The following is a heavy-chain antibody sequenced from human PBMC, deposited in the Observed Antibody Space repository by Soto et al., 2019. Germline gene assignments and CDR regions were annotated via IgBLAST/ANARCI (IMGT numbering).Heavy chain of an antibody. V-gene: IGHV1-2*04. CDR1: GYSFTDYH. CDR3: ARGHSTDCSNGVCSFFYNHEMDV. Sequence: ASVKVSCKASGYSFTDYHIHWVRQAPGQGLEWLGRIDPKSGGTSTAQKFQGWVTMTRDRSISTVYMELTRLRSDDTAVYFCARGHSTDCSNGVCSFFYNHEMDVWGQGTTVTVS. CDR2: IDPKSGGT. J-gene: IGHJ6*02. D-gene: IGHD2-8*01.